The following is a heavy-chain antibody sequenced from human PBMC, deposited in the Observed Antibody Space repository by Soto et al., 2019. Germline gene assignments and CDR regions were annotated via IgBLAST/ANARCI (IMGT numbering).Heavy chain of an antibody. D-gene: IGHD3-22*01. CDR3: ASLYYYDSSGYYYLSP. V-gene: IGHV4-31*03. CDR1: GGSISSCCYY. CDR2: IYYSGST. Sequence: SETLSLTCTVSGGSISSCCYYWSWIRQHPGKGLEWIGYIYYSGSTYYNPSLKSRVTISVDTSKNQFSLKLSSVTAADTAVYYCASLYYYDSSGYYYLSPWGQETLVTVSS. J-gene: IGHJ5*02.